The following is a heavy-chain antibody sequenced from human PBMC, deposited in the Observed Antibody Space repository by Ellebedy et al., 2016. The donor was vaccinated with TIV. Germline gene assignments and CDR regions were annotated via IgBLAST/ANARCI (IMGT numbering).Heavy chain of an antibody. Sequence: GGSLRLSXAASGFTFSSYWMSWVRQTPGKGLEWVADINQDGSEIQYVGSVKGRFTISRDNAKNSLFLQMNSLRAEDTALYYCARESRPFGGTGPTAYWGQGTLVTVSS. V-gene: IGHV3-7*01. J-gene: IGHJ4*02. CDR3: ARESRPFGGTGPTAY. CDR1: GFTFSSYW. CDR2: INQDGSEI. D-gene: IGHD3-10*01.